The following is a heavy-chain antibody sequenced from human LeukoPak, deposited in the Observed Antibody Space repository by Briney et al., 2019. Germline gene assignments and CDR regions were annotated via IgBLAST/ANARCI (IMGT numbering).Heavy chain of an antibody. CDR3: AKDCNLFGSGNYYDSWGY. CDR2: IPYDGSKT. Sequence: AGGSLRLSCSPSGFSFKNYGMHWDRQGPGKVLEWVAYIPYDGSKTYYAESVKGRFTISRDNSKNTLYLEMNTLRLEDTAVYYCAKDCNLFGSGNYYDSWGYWGQGTLVTVSS. D-gene: IGHD3-10*01. V-gene: IGHV3-30*02. J-gene: IGHJ4*02. CDR1: GFSFKNYG.